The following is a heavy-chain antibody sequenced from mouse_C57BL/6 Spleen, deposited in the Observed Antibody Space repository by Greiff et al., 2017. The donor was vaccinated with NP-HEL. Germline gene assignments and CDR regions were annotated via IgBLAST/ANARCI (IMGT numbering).Heavy chain of an antibody. CDR1: GYTFTDYY. CDR3: GGGFAY. J-gene: IGHJ3*01. Sequence: VQLKESGAELVRPGASVKLSCKASGYTFTDYYINWVKQRPGQGLEWIARIYPGSGDTYYNEKFKGKATLTAEKSSSTAYMQLSSLTSEDSAVYFCGGGFAYWGQGTLVTVAA. CDR2: IYPGSGDT. V-gene: IGHV1-76*01.